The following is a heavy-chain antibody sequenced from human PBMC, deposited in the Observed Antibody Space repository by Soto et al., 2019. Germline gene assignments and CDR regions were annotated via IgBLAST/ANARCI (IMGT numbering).Heavy chain of an antibody. CDR1: GGSMSRGDYY. CDR3: ARGYNDFWSGYFTWFDP. D-gene: IGHD3-3*01. Sequence: SETLSLTCTVSGGSMSRGDYYWSWIRQPPGKGLEWIGYIYSSGSTNYNPSLKSRVTISLDTSKNQFSLKLSSVTAADTAVYYCARGYNDFWSGYFTWFDPWGQGTLVTVS. CDR2: IYSSGST. V-gene: IGHV4-61*08. J-gene: IGHJ5*02.